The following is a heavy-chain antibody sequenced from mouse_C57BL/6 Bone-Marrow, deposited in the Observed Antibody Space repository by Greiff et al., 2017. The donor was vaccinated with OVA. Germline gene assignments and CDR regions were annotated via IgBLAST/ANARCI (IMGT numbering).Heavy chain of an antibody. J-gene: IGHJ3*01. D-gene: IGHD2-4*01. Sequence: QVQLQQPGAELVKPGASVKLSCKASGYTFTSYWMNWVKQRPGQGLEWIGMIHPNSGSNNYHEKFKSKATLPVDKSSSTAYMQLSSLTSEDSAVYYCARSGDYDWFAYWGQGTLVTVSA. CDR1: GYTFTSYW. CDR3: ARSGDYDWFAY. V-gene: IGHV1-64*01. CDR2: IHPNSGSN.